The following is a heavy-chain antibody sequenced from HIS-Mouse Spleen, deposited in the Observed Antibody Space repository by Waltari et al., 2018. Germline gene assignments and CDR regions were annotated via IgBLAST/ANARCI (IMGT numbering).Heavy chain of an antibody. D-gene: IGHD3-10*01. CDR2: MNPNSGGT. CDR1: GYTFTGYY. CDR3: ARDYYGSGSYYYYYGMDV. J-gene: IGHJ6*02. V-gene: IGHV1-2*02. Sequence: QVQLVQSGAEVKKPGASVKVSCKASGYTFTGYYMHWVRQAPGQGLEWMGWMNPNSGGTNYEQKFQGRVTMTRDTSISTAYMELSRLRSDDTAVYYCARDYYGSGSYYYYYGMDVWGQGTTVTVSS.